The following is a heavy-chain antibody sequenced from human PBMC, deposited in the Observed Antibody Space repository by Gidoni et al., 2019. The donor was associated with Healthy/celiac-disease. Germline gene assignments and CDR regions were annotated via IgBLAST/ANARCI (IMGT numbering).Heavy chain of an antibody. J-gene: IGHJ6*02. V-gene: IGHV3-9*01. Sequence: EVQLVESGGGLVQPGRSLRLSCAASGFTFADYAMHWVRQAPGRGLGWVPGIIWNMGSIGYADSVKGRFTISRDNAKNSLYLKRNSLRAEDTALYYCATGGVGDNYYYYYGMDVWGQGTTVTVSS. CDR3: ATGGVGDNYYYYYGMDV. D-gene: IGHD3-16*01. CDR1: GFTFADYA. CDR2: IIWNMGSI.